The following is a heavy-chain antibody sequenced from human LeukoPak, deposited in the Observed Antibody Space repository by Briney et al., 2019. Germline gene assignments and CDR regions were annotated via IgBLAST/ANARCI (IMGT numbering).Heavy chain of an antibody. CDR3: ARTRIAASVDY. V-gene: IGHV1-2*02. D-gene: IGHD6-6*01. J-gene: IGHJ4*02. CDR1: GSTFTDYY. Sequence: GASVKVSCKASGSTFTDYYMHWVRQAPGQGLEWMGWINTHSGGTSYAQKFQGRVTVTRDTSISTAYMELSRLRSDDTAVYYCARTRIAASVDYWGQGTLVTVSS. CDR2: INTHSGGT.